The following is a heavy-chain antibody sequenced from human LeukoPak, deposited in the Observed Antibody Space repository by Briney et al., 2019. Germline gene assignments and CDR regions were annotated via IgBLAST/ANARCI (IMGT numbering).Heavy chain of an antibody. J-gene: IGHJ5*02. CDR3: ARAYYDFWSGYHWFDP. D-gene: IGHD3-3*01. CDR1: GFTFSSYW. V-gene: IGHV3-7*01. Sequence: GGSLRLSCAASGFTFSSYWMNWVRHAPGKGLEWVASIKQDGSEKYYVDSVKGRFTISRDNAKNSLYLQMNSLRAEDTAVYYCARAYYDFWSGYHWFDPWGQGTLVTVSS. CDR2: IKQDGSEK.